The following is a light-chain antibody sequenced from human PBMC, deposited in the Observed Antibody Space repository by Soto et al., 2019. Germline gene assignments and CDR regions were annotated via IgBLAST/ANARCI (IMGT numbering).Light chain of an antibody. Sequence: EIVLTQSPATLSLSPRERASLSCRASQTVTTYLAWYQQKPGQPPRLLSYGASNRATGIPARFSGSGSGTDFTLTISNLEPEDFAVYYCQQRSNWPANFGQGTRLEIK. J-gene: IGKJ5*01. V-gene: IGKV3-11*01. CDR2: GAS. CDR3: QQRSNWPAN. CDR1: QTVTTY.